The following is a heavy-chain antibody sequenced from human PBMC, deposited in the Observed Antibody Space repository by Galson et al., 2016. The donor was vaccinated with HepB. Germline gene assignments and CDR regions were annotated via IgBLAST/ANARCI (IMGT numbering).Heavy chain of an antibody. J-gene: IGHJ4*02. CDR2: ISGSGGSK. D-gene: IGHD5-18*01. CDR3: ERASPDSKHKYDF. CDR1: GFAFSNFH. V-gene: IGHV3-23*01. Sequence: SLRLSCAASGFAFSNFHMGWVRQAPGKGLEWVSGISGSGGSKYYADSVKGRFTISRDNSENTLYLQMSSLRAEDTGLYYWERASPDSKHKYDFWGQGTLVTASS.